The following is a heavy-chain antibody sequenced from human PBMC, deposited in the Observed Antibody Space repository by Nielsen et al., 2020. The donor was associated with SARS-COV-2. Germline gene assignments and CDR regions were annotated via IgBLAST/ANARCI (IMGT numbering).Heavy chain of an antibody. D-gene: IGHD3-22*01. J-gene: IGHJ5*02. Sequence: GGSLKISCAASGFTFSSYWMSWVRQAPGKGLEWVANIKQDGSEKYYVDSVKGRFTISRDNAKNSLYLQMNSLRAEDTAVYYCARVKYYYDSSGFTNWFDPWGQGTLVTVSS. CDR2: IKQDGSEK. CDR1: GFTFSSYW. V-gene: IGHV3-7*01. CDR3: ARVKYYYDSSGFTNWFDP.